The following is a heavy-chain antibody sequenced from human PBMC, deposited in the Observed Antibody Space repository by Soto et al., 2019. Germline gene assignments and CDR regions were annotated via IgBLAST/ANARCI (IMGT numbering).Heavy chain of an antibody. V-gene: IGHV1-69*13. J-gene: IGHJ5*02. CDR1: GGPFSSYA. CDR3: VRSLSSAAAGYNWFDP. CDR2: IIPIFGTA. D-gene: IGHD6-13*01. Sequence: ASVKVSCKASGGPFSSYAISWVRQAPGQGLEWMGGIIPIFGTANYAQKFQGRVTITADESTSTAYMELSSLRSEDTAVYYCVRSLSSAAAGYNWFDPWGQGTLVTVSS.